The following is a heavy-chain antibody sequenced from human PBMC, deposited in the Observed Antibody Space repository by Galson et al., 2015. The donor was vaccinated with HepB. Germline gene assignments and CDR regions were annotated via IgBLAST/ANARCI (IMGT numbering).Heavy chain of an antibody. J-gene: IGHJ4*02. D-gene: IGHD4-17*01. CDR1: GFTFSSYA. Sequence: SLRLSCAASGFTFSSYAMGWVRQAPGKGLEWVSAISGSGGSTYYADSVKGRFTISRDNSKNTLYLQMNSLRAEDTAVYYCAKVYRGYGDYLYYFDYWGQGTLVTVSS. V-gene: IGHV3-23*01. CDR3: AKVYRGYGDYLYYFDY. CDR2: ISGSGGST.